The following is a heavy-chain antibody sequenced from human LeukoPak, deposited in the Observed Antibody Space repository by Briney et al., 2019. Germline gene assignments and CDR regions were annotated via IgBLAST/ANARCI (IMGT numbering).Heavy chain of an antibody. CDR3: ARGGAARLHFQN. V-gene: IGHV4-59*01. CDR1: GGSISTYY. CDR2: IYHSGST. Sequence: SETLSLTCTVSGGSISTYYWDWIRQPPGKGLEWIGYIYHSGSTNYNPSLQSRVTISVDTSKNQFSLNLNSVTAADTAVYYCARGGAARLHFQNWGQGTLVTVSS. D-gene: IGHD6-6*01. J-gene: IGHJ1*01.